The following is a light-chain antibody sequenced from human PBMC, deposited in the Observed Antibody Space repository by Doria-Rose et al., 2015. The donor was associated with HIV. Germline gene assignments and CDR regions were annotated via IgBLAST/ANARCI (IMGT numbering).Light chain of an antibody. CDR1: QSLLYTSKNY. J-gene: IGKJ3*01. Sequence: DIRVTQSPESLGMSLGVRATLNCKSNQSLLYTSKNYLAWYQQKPGQPPKLLIYWASTRQSGVPARFSGSGSGTDFTLTISSLEAGDVAVYYCQQYYDTPSFGPGTTVDIK. CDR2: WAS. CDR3: QQYYDTPS. V-gene: IGKV4-1*01.